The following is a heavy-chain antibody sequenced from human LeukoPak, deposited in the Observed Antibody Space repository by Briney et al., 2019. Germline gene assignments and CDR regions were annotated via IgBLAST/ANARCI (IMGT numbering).Heavy chain of an antibody. Sequence: PSETLSLTCTVSGGSISSSSHYWGWIRQPPGKGLEWIGSIYYSGSTYYNPSLKSRVTMSVDTPKNQFSLNLRFVTAADTAVYYCARHLPEVVPAAILYWFDPWGQGTLVTVSS. D-gene: IGHD2-2*01. CDR1: GGSISSSSHY. J-gene: IGHJ5*02. V-gene: IGHV4-39*01. CDR2: IYYSGST. CDR3: ARHLPEVVPAAILYWFDP.